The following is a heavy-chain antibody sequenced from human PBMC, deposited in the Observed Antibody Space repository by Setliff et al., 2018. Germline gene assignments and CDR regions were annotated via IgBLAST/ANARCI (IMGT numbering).Heavy chain of an antibody. J-gene: IGHJ6*03. CDR3: AREGVDSRSSTDYRYYMDV. V-gene: IGHV1-69*05. CDR2: TIPIFGTT. CDR1: GAPLSSLG. D-gene: IGHD3-22*01. Sequence: ASVKVSCKASGAPLSSLGISWVRQAPGQGLDWMGGTIPIFGTTNYAQKFQGRVTIITDESTSTAYMELSSLTSADTAVYYCAREGVDSRSSTDYRYYMDVWGKGTTVTVSS.